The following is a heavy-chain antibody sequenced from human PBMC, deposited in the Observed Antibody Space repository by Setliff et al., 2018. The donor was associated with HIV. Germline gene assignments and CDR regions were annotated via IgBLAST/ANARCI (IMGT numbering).Heavy chain of an antibody. D-gene: IGHD6-19*01. Sequence: SETLSLTCSVSGGSISSNKYYWSWIRQPAGKGLEWIGSIYYSGSTYYNPSLKSRVTISIDTSKNQFSLNLTSVTAADSAVYYCARVVPVGGNDYWGQGTLVTVSS. J-gene: IGHJ4*02. CDR3: ARVVPVGGNDY. V-gene: IGHV4-39*01. CDR2: IYYSGST. CDR1: GGSISSNKYY.